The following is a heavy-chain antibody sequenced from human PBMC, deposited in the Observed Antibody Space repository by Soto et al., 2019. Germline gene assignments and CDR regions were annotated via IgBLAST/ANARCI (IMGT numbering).Heavy chain of an antibody. Sequence: EVQLVESGGGLVKPGGSLRLSCAASGFTFSSYSMNWVRQAPGKGLEWVSSISSSSSYIYYADSVKGRFTISRDNAKNSLYLQMTSLRAEDTAVYYCARGSDFWSGYYTLFDYWGQGTLVTVSS. CDR3: ARGSDFWSGYYTLFDY. CDR1: GFTFSSYS. J-gene: IGHJ4*02. V-gene: IGHV3-21*01. D-gene: IGHD3-3*01. CDR2: ISSSSSYI.